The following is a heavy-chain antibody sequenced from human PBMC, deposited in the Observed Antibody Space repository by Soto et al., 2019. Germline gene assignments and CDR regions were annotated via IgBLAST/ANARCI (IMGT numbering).Heavy chain of an antibody. CDR3: AHSLDYGDYGSGYFQH. J-gene: IGHJ1*01. V-gene: IGHV2-5*02. CDR1: GLSLSTSGVG. D-gene: IGHD4-17*01. Sequence: ASGPNREKPTQTLALTFTFSGLSLSTSGVGVGWIRQPPGKALEWLALIYWDDDKRYSPSLKSRLTITKDTSKNQVVLTMTNMDPVDTATYYCAHSLDYGDYGSGYFQHWGQGTLVTVSS. CDR2: IYWDDDK.